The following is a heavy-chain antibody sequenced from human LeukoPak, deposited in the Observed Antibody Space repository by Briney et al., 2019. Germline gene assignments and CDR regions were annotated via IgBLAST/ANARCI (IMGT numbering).Heavy chain of an antibody. J-gene: IGHJ3*02. Sequence: SQTLSLTCTVSGCSISSYYWTWIRQPAGKGLEWIGRIHTSGNTNYSPALKSRVTISVDTSKNQFSLKLSSVTAADTAVYYCARDSGVVADAFDIWGQGTMVTVSS. CDR1: GCSISSYY. D-gene: IGHD2-2*01. CDR2: IHTSGNT. CDR3: ARDSGVVADAFDI. V-gene: IGHV4-4*07.